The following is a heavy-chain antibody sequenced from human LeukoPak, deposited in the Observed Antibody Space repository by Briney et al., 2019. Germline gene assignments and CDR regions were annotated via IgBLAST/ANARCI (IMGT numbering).Heavy chain of an antibody. CDR3: AKGDELGPFDY. Sequence: GGSLRLSCAASGFIFDNHGMSWVRQVPGKGLEWVSAINWHGGVTGYAASVKGRFTISRDNSKNTLYLQMNSLRAEDTAVYYCAKGDELGPFDYWGQGTLVTVSS. CDR2: INWHGGVT. D-gene: IGHD7-27*01. J-gene: IGHJ4*02. V-gene: IGHV3-20*04. CDR1: GFIFDNHG.